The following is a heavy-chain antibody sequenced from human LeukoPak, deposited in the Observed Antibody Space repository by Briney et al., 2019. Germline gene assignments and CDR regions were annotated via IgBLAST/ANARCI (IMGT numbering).Heavy chain of an antibody. V-gene: IGHV1-2*02. Sequence: GASVTGSSTASGYTFTGYYMHWVRQAPGQEREWMGWINPNSGGTNYAQKFQGRVTITRDTTIRRAYMEVRRLTSDDTAVYYCARDMKYYGSGSYYSRPYYFDYWGQGTLVTVSS. J-gene: IGHJ4*02. CDR1: GYTFTGYY. D-gene: IGHD3-10*01. CDR3: ARDMKYYGSGSYYSRPYYFDY. CDR2: INPNSGGT.